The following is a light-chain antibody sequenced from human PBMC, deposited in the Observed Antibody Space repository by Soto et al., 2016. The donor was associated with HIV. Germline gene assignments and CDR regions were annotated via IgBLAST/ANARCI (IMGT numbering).Light chain of an antibody. Sequence: DIQMTQSPSTLSASVGDRVTITCRASQSISSWLAWYQQKPGKAPKLLMYQASILESGVPSRFSGSGSGTSFTLNIRSAQPEDSATYFCQQSDSPPYTFGQGTKVQI. V-gene: IGKV1-5*03. J-gene: IGKJ2*01. CDR3: QQSDSPPYT. CDR2: QAS. CDR1: QSISSW.